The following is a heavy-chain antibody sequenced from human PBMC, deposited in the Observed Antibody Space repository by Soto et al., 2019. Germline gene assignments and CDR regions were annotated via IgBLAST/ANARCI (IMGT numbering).Heavy chain of an antibody. V-gene: IGHV3-64*01. CDR2: ISSNGGST. CDR1: GFTFSSYA. Sequence: GGSLRLSCAASGFTFSSYAMHWVRQAPGKGLEYVSAISSNGGSTYYANSVKGRFTISRDNSKNTLYLQMGNLRAEDMAVYYCARDRGYCSGGSCYSAYYYYYMDVWGKGTTVTVSS. D-gene: IGHD2-15*01. J-gene: IGHJ6*03. CDR3: ARDRGYCSGGSCYSAYYYYYMDV.